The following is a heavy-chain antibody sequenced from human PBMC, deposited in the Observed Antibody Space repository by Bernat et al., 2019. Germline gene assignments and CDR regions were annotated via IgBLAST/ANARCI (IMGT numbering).Heavy chain of an antibody. J-gene: IGHJ4*02. CDR3: AKDGGYCISTSCQGGWFFDY. CDR1: GFTFSSYG. V-gene: IGHV3-30*18. Sequence: QVQLVESGGGVVQPGRSLRLSCAASGFTFSSYGMHWVRQAPGKGLEWVAVISYDGSNKYYADSVKGRFTISRDNSKNTLYLQMNSLRAEDTAVYYCAKDGGYCISTSCQGGWFFDYWGQGTLVTVSS. D-gene: IGHD2-2*01. CDR2: ISYDGSNK.